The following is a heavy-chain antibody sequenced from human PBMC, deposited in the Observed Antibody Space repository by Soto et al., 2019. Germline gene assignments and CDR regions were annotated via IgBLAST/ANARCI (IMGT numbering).Heavy chain of an antibody. CDR2: INHSGST. CDR1: GGSFSGYF. Sequence: QGQLQQWGAGLLKPSETLSLTCAVYGGSFSGYFWNWIRQPPGKGLEWIGEINHSGSTNYNPSLKSRITISVDTSKNHFSLNLNSVTAADTAVYYCARGSKTVTTVWYFDLWGRGTLVTVSS. J-gene: IGHJ2*01. D-gene: IGHD4-17*01. CDR3: ARGSKTVTTVWYFDL. V-gene: IGHV4-34*02.